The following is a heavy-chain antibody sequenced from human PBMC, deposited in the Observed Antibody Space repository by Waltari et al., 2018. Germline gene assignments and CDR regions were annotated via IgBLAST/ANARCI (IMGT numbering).Heavy chain of an antibody. V-gene: IGHV3-23*01. CDR2: ITGSGDNT. D-gene: IGHD1-7*01. J-gene: IGHJ5*02. CDR3: AKNANANYINWFDP. CDR1: GFPSGNYA. Sequence: EVQLLESGGGLVQPGGSLRPSCEPSGFPSGNYAMSWVRQAPGKGLEWVSGITGSGDNTYYAGSVKGRFTISRDNSKNTLSLQMNSLRDDDTAVYSCAKNANANYINWFDPWGQGTLVTVSS.